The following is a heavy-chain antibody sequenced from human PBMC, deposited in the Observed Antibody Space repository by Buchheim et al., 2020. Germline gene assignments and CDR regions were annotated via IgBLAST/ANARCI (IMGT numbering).Heavy chain of an antibody. J-gene: IGHJ4*02. CDR3: ARDLSSLWELPKHGFDY. D-gene: IGHD1-26*01. CDR1: GFTFSSYA. CDR2: ISYDGSNK. V-gene: IGHV3-30*04. Sequence: QVQLVESGGGVVQPGRSLRLSCAASGFTFSSYAMHWVRQAPGKGLEWVAVISYDGSNKYYADSVKGRFTISRDNSKNTLYLQMNSLRAEDTAVYYCARDLSSLWELPKHGFDYWGQGTL.